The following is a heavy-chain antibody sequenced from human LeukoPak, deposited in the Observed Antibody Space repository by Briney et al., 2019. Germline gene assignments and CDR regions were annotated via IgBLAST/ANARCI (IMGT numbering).Heavy chain of an antibody. V-gene: IGHV4-59*12. Sequence: PSETLSLTCTVSGGSISSYYWSWLRQPPGKGLEGIGYIHYSGSTNYNPSLKSRVTISVDTSKNQSSLKLSSVTAADTAVYYCARVGSGRDDFWSGFRPTYFMDVWGRGTTVTVSS. CDR3: ARVGSGRDDFWSGFRPTYFMDV. D-gene: IGHD3-3*01. CDR1: GGSISSYY. CDR2: IHYSGST. J-gene: IGHJ6*03.